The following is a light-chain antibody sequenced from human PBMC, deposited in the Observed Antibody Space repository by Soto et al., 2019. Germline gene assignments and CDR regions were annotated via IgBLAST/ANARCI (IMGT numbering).Light chain of an antibody. CDR1: QSVSSN. J-gene: IGKJ1*01. CDR3: QQYNNWPPLT. Sequence: ELVVTQSPATLSVSPGERATLSCRASQSVSSNLACYQQKPGQAPRLLIYGASTRATGIPARFSGSGSRTEFTLTISSLQSKDFGVYYCQQYNNWPPLTFGHGTKVEIK. CDR2: GAS. V-gene: IGKV3-15*01.